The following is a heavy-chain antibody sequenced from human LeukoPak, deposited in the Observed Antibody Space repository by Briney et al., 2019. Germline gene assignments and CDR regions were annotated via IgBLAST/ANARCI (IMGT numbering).Heavy chain of an antibody. J-gene: IGHJ4*02. Sequence: SVKVSCKASGGTFSSYAISWVRQAPGQGLEWMGRIIPILGIANYAQKFQGRVTMTEDTSTDTAYMELSSLRSEDTAVYYCATDILLPSVWGQGTLVTVSS. V-gene: IGHV1-69*04. CDR2: IIPILGIA. CDR3: ATDILLPSV. D-gene: IGHD2-15*01. CDR1: GGTFSSYA.